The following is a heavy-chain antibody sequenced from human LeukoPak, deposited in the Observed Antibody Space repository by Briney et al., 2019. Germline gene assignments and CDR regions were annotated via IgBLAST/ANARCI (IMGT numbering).Heavy chain of an antibody. Sequence: SETLSFTCTVSGGSISSGDYYWSWIRQPPGKGLEWIGEINHSGSTNYNPSLKSRVTISVDTSKNQFSLKLSSVTAADTAVYYCASVITMIVVDWGQGTLVTVSS. CDR1: GGSISSGDYY. CDR3: ASVITMIVVD. J-gene: IGHJ4*02. V-gene: IGHV4-39*07. D-gene: IGHD3-22*01. CDR2: INHSGST.